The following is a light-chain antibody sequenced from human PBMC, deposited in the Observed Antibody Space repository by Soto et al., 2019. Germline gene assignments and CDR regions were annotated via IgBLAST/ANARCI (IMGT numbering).Light chain of an antibody. Sequence: EVVLTQSPDTLSLSPGATATLSCRASQSVDRYVAWYQQKLGQAPRLLIYDAYTRATGVGDRFTGSGAATDFSLTITGLEPEDFAVSSCQQRGKGPSTFGPGTKVEMK. CDR1: QSVDRY. CDR2: DAY. J-gene: IGKJ2*02. CDR3: QQRGKGPST. V-gene: IGKV3-11*01.